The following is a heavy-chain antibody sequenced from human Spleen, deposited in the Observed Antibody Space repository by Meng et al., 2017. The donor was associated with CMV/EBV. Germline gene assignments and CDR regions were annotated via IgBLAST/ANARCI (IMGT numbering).Heavy chain of an antibody. V-gene: IGHV3-30-3*01. CDR3: AGGRTGINWLDP. CDR2: ISYDGSNK. Sequence: GESLKISCAASGFTFSSYAMHWVRQAPGKGLEWVAVISYDGSNKYYADSVKGRFTISRDNSKNTLYLQMNSLRAEDTAVYYCAGGRTGINWLDPWGQGTLVTVSS. J-gene: IGHJ5*02. D-gene: IGHD1-1*01. CDR1: GFTFSSYA.